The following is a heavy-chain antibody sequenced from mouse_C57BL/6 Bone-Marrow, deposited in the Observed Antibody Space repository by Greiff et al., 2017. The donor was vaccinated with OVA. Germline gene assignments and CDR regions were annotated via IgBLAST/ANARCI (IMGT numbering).Heavy chain of an antibody. D-gene: IGHD3-3*01. V-gene: IGHV1-42*01. J-gene: IGHJ4*01. Sequence: EVKLVESGPELVKPGASVKISCKASGYSFTGYYMNWVKQSPEKSLEWIGEINPSTGGTTYNQKFKAKATLTVDKSSSTAYMQLKSLTSEDSAVYYCARRPGRDAMDYWGQGTSVTVSS. CDR3: ARRPGRDAMDY. CDR2: INPSTGGT. CDR1: GYSFTGYY.